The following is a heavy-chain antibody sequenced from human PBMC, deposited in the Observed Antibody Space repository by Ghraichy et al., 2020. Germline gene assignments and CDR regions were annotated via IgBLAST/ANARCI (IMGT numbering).Heavy chain of an antibody. CDR1: GGSFSGYY. D-gene: IGHD5-12*01. CDR2: INHSGST. J-gene: IGHJ4*02. Sequence: SETLSLTCAVYGGSFSGYYWSWIRQPPGKGLEWIGEINHSGSTNYNPSLKSRVTISVDTSKNQFSLKLSSVTAADTAVYYCAIPLRYSGYVVGDYWGQGTLVTVSS. CDR3: AIPLRYSGYVVGDY. V-gene: IGHV4-34*01.